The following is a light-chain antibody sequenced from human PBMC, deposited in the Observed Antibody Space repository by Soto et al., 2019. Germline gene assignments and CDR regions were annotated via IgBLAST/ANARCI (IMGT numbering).Light chain of an antibody. CDR1: SGHSTYI. V-gene: IGLV4-60*03. J-gene: IGLJ7*01. CDR2: LEGSGTY. Sequence: QPVLTQSSSASASLGSSVNLTCTLSSGHSTYIIAWHQQRPGKAPRYLMKLEGSGTYNKGSGVPDRFSGSSSGTDRYLTISNLQSEDEAAYYCETWDSNTGVFGGGTQLTVL. CDR3: ETWDSNTGV.